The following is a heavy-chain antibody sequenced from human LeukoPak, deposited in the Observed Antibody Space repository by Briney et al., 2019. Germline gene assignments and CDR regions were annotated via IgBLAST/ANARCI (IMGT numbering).Heavy chain of an antibody. V-gene: IGHV4-59*01. CDR2: IYYGETT. Sequence: PSDTLSLTHSLSLGRLRTYSRMWVRQSPGRRLEWVGYIYYGETTNYNPSLKSPATISADTAKNHFPLRLRSVTAADTAIYDCARDTTVASGIQHRGHGTLVTAAS. D-gene: IGHD1-1*01. J-gene: IGHJ1*01. CDR3: ARDTTVASGIQH. CDR1: LGRLRTYS.